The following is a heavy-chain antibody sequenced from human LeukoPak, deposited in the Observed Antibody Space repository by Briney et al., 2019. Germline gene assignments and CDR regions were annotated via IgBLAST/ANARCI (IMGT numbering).Heavy chain of an antibody. CDR1: GFTFSSYG. Sequence: PGGSLRLSCAASGFTFSSYGMHWVRQAPGKGLEWVSGISASGGSTYYADSVKGRFTISRDNSKNTLYLQMNSLRAEDTAVYYCAKDRGYGGSYLFYFDYWGQGTLVTVSS. V-gene: IGHV3-23*01. CDR3: AKDRGYGGSYLFYFDY. D-gene: IGHD1-26*01. J-gene: IGHJ4*02. CDR2: ISASGGST.